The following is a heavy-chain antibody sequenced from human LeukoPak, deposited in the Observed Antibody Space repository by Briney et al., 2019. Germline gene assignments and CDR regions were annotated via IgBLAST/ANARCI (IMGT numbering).Heavy chain of an antibody. CDR1: GFTFSGSA. CDR2: IRSKANAYAT. D-gene: IGHD3-22*01. Sequence: GGSLRLSCAASGFTFSGSAIHWVRQASGKGLEWVCRIRSKANAYATAYAASVKGRFTISRDDSMDTAYLQMSGLKTEDTAVYFCTSYYFDSSGYPRIDYWGQGTLVTVSS. J-gene: IGHJ4*02. CDR3: TSYYFDSSGYPRIDY. V-gene: IGHV3-73*01.